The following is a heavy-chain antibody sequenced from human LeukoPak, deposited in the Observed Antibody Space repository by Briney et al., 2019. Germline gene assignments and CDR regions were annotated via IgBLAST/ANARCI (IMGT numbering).Heavy chain of an antibody. D-gene: IGHD3-9*01. CDR1: GFTFSSYG. CDR2: IWYDGSNK. J-gene: IGHJ4*02. V-gene: IGHV3-33*01. Sequence: GGSLRLSCAASGFTFSSYGMHWVRQAPGKGLEWVAVIWYDGSNKYYADSVKGRFTISRDNSKNTPYLQMNSLRAEDTAVYYCARLGSGLRYFDCWGQGTLVTVSS. CDR3: ARLGSGLRYFDC.